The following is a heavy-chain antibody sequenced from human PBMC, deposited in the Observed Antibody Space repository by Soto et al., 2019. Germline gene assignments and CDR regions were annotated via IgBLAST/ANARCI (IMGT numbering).Heavy chain of an antibody. V-gene: IGHV5-51*01. Sequence: GESLKISCKGSGYSFTTYWIGWVRQLPGKGLEWMGIIYPGDSDTNYSPSFQGHVTISADKSISTAYLQWSSLKASDTAMYYCARGGIAPPDGYYYGMDVWGQGTTVTVSS. CDR2: IYPGDSDT. CDR3: ARGGIAPPDGYYYGMDV. CDR1: GYSFTTYW. D-gene: IGHD6-13*01. J-gene: IGHJ6*02.